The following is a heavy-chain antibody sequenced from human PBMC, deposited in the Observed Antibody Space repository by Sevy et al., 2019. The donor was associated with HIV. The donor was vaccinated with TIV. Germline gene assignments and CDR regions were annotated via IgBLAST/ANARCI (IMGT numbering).Heavy chain of an antibody. CDR3: AKGTDSGSYTLRPFDY. V-gene: IGHV3-23*01. D-gene: IGHD1-26*01. Sequence: GGSLRLSCAASGFTFSSYAMSWVRQAPGKGLEWVSAISGSGGSTYYADSVKGRFTISRDNSKNTLYLQMNSLRAEDTAVYYCAKGTDSGSYTLRPFDYWGQGTLVTVSS. J-gene: IGHJ4*02. CDR1: GFTFSSYA. CDR2: ISGSGGST.